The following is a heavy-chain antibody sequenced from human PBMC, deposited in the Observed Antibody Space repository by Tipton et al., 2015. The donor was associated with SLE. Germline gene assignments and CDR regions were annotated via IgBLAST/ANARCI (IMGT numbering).Heavy chain of an antibody. D-gene: IGHD5-18*01. J-gene: IGHJ6*03. V-gene: IGHV4-59*01. CDR1: GGSISSYY. Sequence: TLSLTCTVSGGSISSYYWSWIRQPPGKGLEWIGYIYYSGSTNYNPSLKSRVTISVDTSKNQFSLKLSSVTAADTAVYYCARGAPGAMADYYYYMDVWGKGTTVTVSS. CDR2: IYYSGST. CDR3: ARGAPGAMADYYYYMDV.